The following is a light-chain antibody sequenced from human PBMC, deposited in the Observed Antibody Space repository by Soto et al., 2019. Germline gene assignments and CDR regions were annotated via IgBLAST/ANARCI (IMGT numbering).Light chain of an antibody. V-gene: IGKV3-11*01. CDR3: QQRTDRPPWT. CDR1: QSIGLA. CDR2: DAS. J-gene: IGKJ1*01. Sequence: IWFTQYHATPSLSPGERATPSCRASQSIGLAIAWYQHKPGQAPRLLIFDASQRATGIPARFRGSGSGTDFTLSISSLEPEDFAVYYCQQRTDRPPWTFGQGTKVAIK.